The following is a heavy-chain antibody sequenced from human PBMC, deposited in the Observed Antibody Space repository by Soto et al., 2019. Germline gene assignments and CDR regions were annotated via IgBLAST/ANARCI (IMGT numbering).Heavy chain of an antibody. D-gene: IGHD6-19*01. Sequence: EGQLVESGGGLVQPGGSLKLSCAASGFTFGGSAMHWVRQASGKGLEWVGHIRNKTNSYATAYAESVKGRFTISRDDSMNKAYLQMNILKTEDTAVYFCTRQTDAVQWLVVPTDYNFDYWGPGTLVTVSS. V-gene: IGHV3-73*02. CDR3: TRQTDAVQWLVVPTDYNFDY. CDR2: IRNKTNSYAT. CDR1: GFTFGGSA. J-gene: IGHJ4*01.